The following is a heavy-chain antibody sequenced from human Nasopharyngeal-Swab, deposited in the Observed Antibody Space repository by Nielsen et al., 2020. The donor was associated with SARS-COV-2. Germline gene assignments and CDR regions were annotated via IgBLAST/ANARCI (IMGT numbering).Heavy chain of an antibody. V-gene: IGHV4-59*01. CDR2: IYYSGST. CDR3: ARDQTGYSYGSRGMDV. CDR1: GGSISSYY. D-gene: IGHD5-18*01. J-gene: IGHJ6*02. Sequence: SETLSLTCTVSGGSISSYYWSWIRQPPGKGLEWIGYIYYSGSTNYNPSLKSRVTISVDTSKNQFSLKLSSVTAADTAVYYCARDQTGYSYGSRGMDVWGQGPRSPSP.